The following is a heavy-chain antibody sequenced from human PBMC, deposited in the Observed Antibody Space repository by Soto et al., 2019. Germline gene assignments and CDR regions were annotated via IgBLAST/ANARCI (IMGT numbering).Heavy chain of an antibody. CDR1: GGSISSYY. V-gene: IGHV4-59*08. CDR3: ARRYGFCFDY. J-gene: IGHJ4*02. Sequence: PSETLSLTCTVSGGSISSYYWSWIRQPPGKGLEWVWYIYYNGSTNYNPSRKSRVTISVDTSNYSFSLKLSSVTAADTDVYYCARRYGFCFDYWGQGTLVTVSS. CDR2: IYYNGST. D-gene: IGHD5-18*01.